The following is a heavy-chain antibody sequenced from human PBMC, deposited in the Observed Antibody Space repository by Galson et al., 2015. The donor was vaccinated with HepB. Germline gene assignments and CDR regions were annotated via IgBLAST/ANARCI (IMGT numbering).Heavy chain of an antibody. V-gene: IGHV3-21*01. CDR2: ISSSSTHM. D-gene: IGHD6-13*01. CDR1: GFTFSSYN. J-gene: IGHJ1*01. Sequence: SLRLSCAASGFTFSSYNMNWVRQAPGKGLESVSSISSSSTHMSYADSVKGRFTISRDDAKNSLYLQTSSLRAEDTAVYYCARDRPPGIAAAGSFQYWGQGTLVTVSS. CDR3: ARDRPPGIAAAGSFQY.